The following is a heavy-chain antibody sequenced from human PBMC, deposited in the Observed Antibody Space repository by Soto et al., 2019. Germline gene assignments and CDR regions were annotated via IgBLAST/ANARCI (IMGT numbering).Heavy chain of an antibody. CDR2: INHSGST. Sequence: SKTLSLTCAVYCGSFSGYYWSWIRQPPGKGLEWIGEINHSGSTNYNPSLKSRVTISVDTSKNQFSLKLSSVTAADTAVYYCARWAQLLKPLRDYGMDVWGQGTTVTVSS. J-gene: IGHJ6*02. D-gene: IGHD2-2*01. CDR1: CGSFSGYY. CDR3: ARWAQLLKPLRDYGMDV. V-gene: IGHV4-34*01.